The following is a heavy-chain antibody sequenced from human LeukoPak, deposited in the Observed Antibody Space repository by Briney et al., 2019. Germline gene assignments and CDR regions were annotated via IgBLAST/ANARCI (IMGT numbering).Heavy chain of an antibody. V-gene: IGHV3-23*01. CDR1: GFTFSSYA. J-gene: IGHJ4*02. CDR2: ISGSGGHT. CDR3: ARFRYHSNDNNYLDFNY. Sequence: GGSLRLSCAASGFTFSSYAMGWVRQAPGKGPEWVSSISGSGGHTYFADSVKGRFTISRDNSKNTLDLQMNSLKVEDTAVYYCARFRYHSNDNNYLDFNYWGQGTLVTVSS. D-gene: IGHD3-22*01.